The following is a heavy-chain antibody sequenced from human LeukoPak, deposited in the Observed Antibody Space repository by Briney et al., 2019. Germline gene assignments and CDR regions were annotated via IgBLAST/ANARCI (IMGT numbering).Heavy chain of an antibody. CDR2: IIPIFGTA. CDR1: GGTFSSYA. Sequence: SVKVSCKASGGTFSSYAISWVRQAPGQGLEWMGGIIPIFGTANYAQKFQGRVTITADESTSTAYMELSSLRSEDTAVYYCASGDDDHGDYLYLAVDYWGQGTLVTVSS. D-gene: IGHD4-17*01. J-gene: IGHJ4*02. V-gene: IGHV1-69*01. CDR3: ASGDDDHGDYLYLAVDY.